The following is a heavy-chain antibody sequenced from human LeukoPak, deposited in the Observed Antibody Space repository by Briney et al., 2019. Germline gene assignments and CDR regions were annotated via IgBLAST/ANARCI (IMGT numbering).Heavy chain of an antibody. CDR3: ARSYSSAYDY. CDR1: GFTFSGYW. D-gene: IGHD3-22*01. Sequence: GGSLRLSCAASGFTFSGYWMHWVRQAPGKGLVWVSRINNDGRTTTYADSVKGRFTISRDNAKNTLYLQMNSLRAEDTAVYYCARSYSSAYDYWGQGTLVIVSS. J-gene: IGHJ4*02. V-gene: IGHV3-74*01. CDR2: INNDGRTT.